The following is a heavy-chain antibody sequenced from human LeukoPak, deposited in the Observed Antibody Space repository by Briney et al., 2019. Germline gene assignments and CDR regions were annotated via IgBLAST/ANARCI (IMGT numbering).Heavy chain of an antibody. CDR1: GFTFGSYA. J-gene: IGHJ3*01. V-gene: IGHV3-30-3*01. CDR2: ISYDGSNK. Sequence: GGSLRLSCAASGFTFGSYAMHWVRQAPGKGLEWVAVISYDGSNKCYADSVKGRFTISRDNAKNSLYLQISSLRIEDTAVYYCARPQSVDWLFDAFDLWGQGTSVTVSS. CDR3: ARPQSVDWLFDAFDL. D-gene: IGHD3/OR15-3a*01.